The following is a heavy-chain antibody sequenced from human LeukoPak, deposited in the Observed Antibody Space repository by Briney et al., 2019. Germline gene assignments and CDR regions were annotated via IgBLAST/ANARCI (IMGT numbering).Heavy chain of an antibody. CDR1: GFTFSTYS. Sequence: GGSLRLSCAASGFTFSTYSMNWVRQAPGKGLEWVSSISSNSRHIYYADSMRGRFTISRDNAKNSLYLQMNSLKPEDTAVYYCARVAEAAAFDSWGQGTLVTVSS. CDR3: ARVAEAAAFDS. CDR2: ISSNSRHI. D-gene: IGHD6-13*01. V-gene: IGHV3-21*06. J-gene: IGHJ4*02.